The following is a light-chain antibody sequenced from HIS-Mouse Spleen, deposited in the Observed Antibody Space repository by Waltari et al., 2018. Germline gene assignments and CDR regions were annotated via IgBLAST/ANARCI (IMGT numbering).Light chain of an antibody. CDR3: QVWDSSSDHWV. J-gene: IGLJ3*02. V-gene: IGLV3-21*02. CDR2: DDS. CDR1: NIGSKS. Sequence: SYVLTQPPSVSVAPGQTARITCGGNNIGSKSVHWYQQKPGQAPVLVVYDDSDRPSGIPGRFSGSNAGNTATLTISRVEAVDEADYYCQVWDSSSDHWVFGGGTKLTVL.